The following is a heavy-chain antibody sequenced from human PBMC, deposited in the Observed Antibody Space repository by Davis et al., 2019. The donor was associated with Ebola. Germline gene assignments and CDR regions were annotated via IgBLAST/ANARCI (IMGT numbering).Heavy chain of an antibody. Sequence: ASVKVSCKASGYTFTSYGITWVRQAPGQGLEWMGWINPHNGNTNYAQNVQGRVTMTTDTSTSTAYMEVGSLRSDDTAVYYCARGLALESITMIVVPFDYWGQGTLVTVSS. V-gene: IGHV1-18*04. CDR2: INPHNGNT. CDR3: ARGLALESITMIVVPFDY. J-gene: IGHJ4*02. CDR1: GYTFTSYG. D-gene: IGHD3-22*01.